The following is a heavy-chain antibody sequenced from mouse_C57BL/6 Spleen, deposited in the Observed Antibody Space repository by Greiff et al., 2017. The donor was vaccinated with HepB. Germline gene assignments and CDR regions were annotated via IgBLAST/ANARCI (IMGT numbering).Heavy chain of an antibody. CDR3: AICDYDVLWFAY. CDR1: GYTFTSYW. D-gene: IGHD2-4*01. Sequence: QVQLKQPGAELVKPGASVKVSCKASGYTFTSYWMHWVKQRPGQGLEWIGRIHPSDSDTNYNQKFKGKATLTVDKSSSTAYMQLSSLTSEDSAVYYCAICDYDVLWFAYWGQGTLVTVSA. V-gene: IGHV1-74*01. CDR2: IHPSDSDT. J-gene: IGHJ3*01.